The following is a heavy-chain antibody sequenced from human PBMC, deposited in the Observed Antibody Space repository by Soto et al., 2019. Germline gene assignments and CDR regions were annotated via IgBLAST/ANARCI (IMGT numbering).Heavy chain of an antibody. CDR3: ARGQEGVVATH. J-gene: IGHJ4*02. CDR1: GGSLSGYY. CDR2: IKDGGRT. Sequence: QVQLQQWGAGLLKPSETLSLNCAVNGGSLSGYYWSWIRQPPGKGLEWIGEIKDGGRTNYSPSLNLRATIPSDTSNNQSSLRLYSVTAADTGVYYCARGQEGVVATHWDQGTLVTVSS. V-gene: IGHV4-34*01. D-gene: IGHD5-12*01.